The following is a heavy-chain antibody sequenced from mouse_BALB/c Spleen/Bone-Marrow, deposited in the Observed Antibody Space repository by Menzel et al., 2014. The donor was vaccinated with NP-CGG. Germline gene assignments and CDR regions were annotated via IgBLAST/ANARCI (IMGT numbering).Heavy chain of an antibody. CDR1: GYAFTNYL. CDR2: INPGSGGT. V-gene: IGHV1-54*03. Sequence: QVQLQQSGAELVRPGTSVKVPCKASGYAFTNYLIEWVKQRPGQGLEWIGVINPGSGGTNYNEKFKGKATLTADKSSSTAYMQLSSLTSDDSAVYFCARRDDAMDYWGQGTSVTVSS. J-gene: IGHJ4*01. D-gene: IGHD3-3*01. CDR3: ARRDDAMDY.